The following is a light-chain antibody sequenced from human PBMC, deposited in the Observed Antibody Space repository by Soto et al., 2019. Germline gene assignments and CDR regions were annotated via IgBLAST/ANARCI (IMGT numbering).Light chain of an antibody. Sequence: QPVLTQPPSASGTPGQRITISCSGSSSNIGSHSVNWYQQLPGTAPKLLIYRSSQRPSGVPDRFSGSKSGTSASLAISGLQSGDEADYYCQSSDNSLPGLVIFGGGTKLTVL. V-gene: IGLV1-44*01. J-gene: IGLJ2*01. CDR1: SSNIGSHS. CDR3: QSSDNSLPGLVI. CDR2: RSS.